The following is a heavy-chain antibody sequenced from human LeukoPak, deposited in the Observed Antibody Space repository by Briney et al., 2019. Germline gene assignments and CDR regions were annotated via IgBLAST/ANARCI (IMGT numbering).Heavy chain of an antibody. CDR1: RFSFSTSE. V-gene: IGHV3-48*03. J-gene: IGHJ3*02. CDR2: ISTTGSDI. CDR3: ARETRDTSGFGAFDI. D-gene: IGHD3-22*01. Sequence: PGGSLRLSCVASRFSFSTSEMSWVRQAPGKGLEWLSYISTTGSDITYADSVKGRFTMSRDNAKNSLFLQMNSLRAEDTALYYCARETRDTSGFGAFDIWGRGTMVIVS.